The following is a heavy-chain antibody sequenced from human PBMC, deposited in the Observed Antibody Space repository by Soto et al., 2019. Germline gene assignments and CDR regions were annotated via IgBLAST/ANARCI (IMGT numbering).Heavy chain of an antibody. D-gene: IGHD2-2*02. V-gene: IGHV1-46*01. J-gene: IGHJ6*02. Sequence: ASVKVSCKAPADTFTSYYIHWVRQAPGHGLEWMGIINPNGGSTRFAQTFQGRITMTTDTSTSTAYMELSSLRSEDTAVYYCARGILGYCSSTSCYTHAYYYGMDVWGQGTTVTVSS. CDR3: ARGILGYCSSTSCYTHAYYYGMDV. CDR2: INPNGGST. CDR1: ADTFTSYY.